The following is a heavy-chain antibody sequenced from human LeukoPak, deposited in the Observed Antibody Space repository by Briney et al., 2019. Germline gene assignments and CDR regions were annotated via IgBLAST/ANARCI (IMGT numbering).Heavy chain of an antibody. CDR2: IYAGGST. CDR3: ARVGQWLDFDY. D-gene: IGHD6-19*01. V-gene: IGHV3-66*01. CDR1: GFFVNTNY. Sequence: PGGSLRLSCGASGFFVNTNYVSWVRQAPGKGLEWVSIIYAGGSTYYADSVKDRFTISRESYRNILYLQMNSLRADDTAVYYCARVGQWLDFDYWGQGALVTVSS. J-gene: IGHJ4*02.